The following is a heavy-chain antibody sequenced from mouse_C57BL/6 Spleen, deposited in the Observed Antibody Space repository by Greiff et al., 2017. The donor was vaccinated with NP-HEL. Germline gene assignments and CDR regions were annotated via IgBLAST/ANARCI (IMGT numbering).Heavy chain of an antibody. CDR1: GYTFTSYD. Sequence: QVQLQQSGPELVKPGASVKLSCKASGYTFTSYDINWVKQRPGQGLEWIGWIYPRDGSTKYNEKFKGKATLTVDTSSSTAYMELHSLTSEDSAVYFCARERVTTVVAGFDYWGQGTTLTVSS. CDR3: ARERVTTVVAGFDY. CDR2: IYPRDGST. J-gene: IGHJ2*01. D-gene: IGHD1-1*01. V-gene: IGHV1-85*01.